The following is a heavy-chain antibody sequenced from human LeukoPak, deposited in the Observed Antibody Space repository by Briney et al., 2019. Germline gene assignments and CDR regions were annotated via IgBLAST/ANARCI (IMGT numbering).Heavy chain of an antibody. D-gene: IGHD2-2*01. CDR1: GFSFSSYA. V-gene: IGHV3-23*01. J-gene: IGHJ4*02. Sequence: GGSLRLSCAASGFSFSSYAMSWVRQAPGKGLEWVSAIVGSGGNMYYADSVKGRFTISRDNFKSTLYLQMNSLRAEDTAVYYCAKGLTWDSTSCSDWGQGTLVPVSS. CDR2: IVGSGGNM. CDR3: AKGLTWDSTSCSD.